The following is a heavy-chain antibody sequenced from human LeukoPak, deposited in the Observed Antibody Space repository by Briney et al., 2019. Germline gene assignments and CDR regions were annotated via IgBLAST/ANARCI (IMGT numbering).Heavy chain of an antibody. D-gene: IGHD6-19*01. CDR1: GYTFTGYY. CDR3: ARDRELYSSGWYAY. Sequence: GASVKVSCKASGYTFTGYYMHWVRQAPGQGLEWMGRINPNSGGTNYAQKFQGRVTMTRDTSISTAYMELSRLRSDDTAGYYCARDRELYSSGWYAYWGQGTLVTVSS. CDR2: INPNSGGT. V-gene: IGHV1-2*06. J-gene: IGHJ4*02.